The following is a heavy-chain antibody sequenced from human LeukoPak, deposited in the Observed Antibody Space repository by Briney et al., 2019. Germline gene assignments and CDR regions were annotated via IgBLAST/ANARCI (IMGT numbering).Heavy chain of an antibody. V-gene: IGHV3-48*01. D-gene: IGHD4-23*01. Sequence: GGSLRLSCAASGFTFSSYSMNWVRQAPGKGLEWVSYISSSSSTIYYADSVKGRFTISRDNAKNSLYLQMNSLRAEDTAVYYCARDSWPNDYGGKKTGDAFDIWGQGTMVTVSS. J-gene: IGHJ3*02. CDR1: GFTFSSYS. CDR3: ARDSWPNDYGGKKTGDAFDI. CDR2: ISSSSSTI.